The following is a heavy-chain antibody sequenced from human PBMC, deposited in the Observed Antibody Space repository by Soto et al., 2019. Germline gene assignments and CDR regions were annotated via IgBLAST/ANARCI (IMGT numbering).Heavy chain of an antibody. CDR3: AKDQRGYSSTARIDY. Sequence: EVQLLESGGGLVQPGGSLRLSCAASGFTFSSYAMSWVRQAPGKGLEWVSSISGSGGSTYYADSVKGRFTISRDNSKNPLYLQMNSLRVEDTAVYYCAKDQRGYSSTARIDYWGQGTLVTVSS. J-gene: IGHJ4*02. CDR1: GFTFSSYA. V-gene: IGHV3-23*01. D-gene: IGHD6-19*01. CDR2: ISGSGGST.